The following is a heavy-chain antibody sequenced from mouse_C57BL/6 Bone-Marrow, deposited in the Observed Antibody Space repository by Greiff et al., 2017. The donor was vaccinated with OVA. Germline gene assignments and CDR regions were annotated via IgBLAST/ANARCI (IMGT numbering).Heavy chain of an antibody. Sequence: VQLQQSGPELVKPGASVKMSCKASGYTFTDYNMHWVKQSHGKSLEWIGYINPNNGGTSYNQKFKGKATLTVNTSSSTAYMELRSLTSEDSAVYYCARRIYYYGSSYGYWGQGTTLTVSS. CDR1: GYTFTDYN. CDR2: INPNNGGT. CDR3: ARRIYYYGSSYGY. J-gene: IGHJ2*01. D-gene: IGHD1-1*01. V-gene: IGHV1-22*01.